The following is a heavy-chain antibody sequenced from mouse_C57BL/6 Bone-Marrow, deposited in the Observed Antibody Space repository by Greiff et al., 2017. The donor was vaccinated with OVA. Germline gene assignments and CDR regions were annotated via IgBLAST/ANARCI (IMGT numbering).Heavy chain of an antibody. CDR1: GYSFTSYY. CDR3: ARSSTMVKILDY. CDR2: IYPGSGNT. V-gene: IGHV1-66*01. J-gene: IGHJ2*01. D-gene: IGHD2-2*01. Sequence: QVQLQQSGPELVKPGASVKISCKASGYSFTSYYIHWVKQRPGQGLEWIGWIYPGSGNTKYNEKFKGKATLTADTSSSTAYMQLSSLTSEDSAVYYCARSSTMVKILDYWGQGTTLTVSS.